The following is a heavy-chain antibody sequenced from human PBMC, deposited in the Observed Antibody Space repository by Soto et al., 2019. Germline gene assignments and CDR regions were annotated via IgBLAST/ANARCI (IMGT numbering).Heavy chain of an antibody. V-gene: IGHV1-69*12. J-gene: IGHJ2*01. Sequence: QVQLVQSGAEVKKPGSSVTVSCKASGGTFSSYTISWVRQAPGQVLEWMGGIIPIFGTANYAQKFQGRVTITADESTSTAYMESSSLRSEDTAVYYCARGNHRWLQLWYFDLWGRGTLVTVSS. CDR1: GGTFSSYT. CDR2: IIPIFGTA. CDR3: ARGNHRWLQLWYFDL. D-gene: IGHD5-12*01.